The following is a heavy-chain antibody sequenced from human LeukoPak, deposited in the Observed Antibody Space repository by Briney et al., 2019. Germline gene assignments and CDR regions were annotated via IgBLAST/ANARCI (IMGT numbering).Heavy chain of an antibody. Sequence: SETLSLTCTVSGGSISSYYWSRIRQPPGKGLEWIGYIYYSGSTNYNPSLKSRVTISVDTSKNQFSLKLSSVTAADTAVYYCARGRIQLWSQFDYWGQGTLVTVSS. D-gene: IGHD5-18*01. CDR2: IYYSGST. V-gene: IGHV4-59*01. CDR3: ARGRIQLWSQFDY. CDR1: GGSISSYY. J-gene: IGHJ4*02.